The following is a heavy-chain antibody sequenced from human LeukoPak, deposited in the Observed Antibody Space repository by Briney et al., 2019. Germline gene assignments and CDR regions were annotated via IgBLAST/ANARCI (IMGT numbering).Heavy chain of an antibody. J-gene: IGHJ4*02. D-gene: IGHD1-1*01. CDR3: ARVSGRLERQSDLDY. V-gene: IGHV3-21*01. CDR2: ISGDSTYI. Sequence: GGSLSLSCAAYGFTFASYSMNWVRQAPGKGREWVSSISGDSTYIYNAGSVKGRFTISRDNAQASLYLQMISLRADDTAVYYCARVSGRLERQSDLDYWGQGTLVIVSS. CDR1: GFTFASYS.